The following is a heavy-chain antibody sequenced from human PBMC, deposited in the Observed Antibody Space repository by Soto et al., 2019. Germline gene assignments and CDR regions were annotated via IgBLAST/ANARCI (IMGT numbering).Heavy chain of an antibody. J-gene: IGHJ6*02. V-gene: IGHV3-15*01. CDR3: TTYPPNPDYYDSSGYYDAFYYYYYGMDV. D-gene: IGHD3-22*01. CDR1: GFTLSNAW. Sequence: PGGSLRLSCAASGFTLSNAWMSWVRQAPGKGLAWAGRIKSKTDGGTTDYAAPVKGRFTISRDDSKNTLYLQMNSLKTEDTAVYYCTTYPPNPDYYDSSGYYDAFYYYYYGMDVGGQGTTVTVSS. CDR2: IKSKTDGGTT.